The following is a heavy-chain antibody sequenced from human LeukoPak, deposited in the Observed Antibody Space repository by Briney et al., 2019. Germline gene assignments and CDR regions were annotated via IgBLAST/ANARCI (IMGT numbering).Heavy chain of an antibody. V-gene: IGHV1-18*01. Sequence: ASVKVSCKASGYTFTSYGISWVRQAPGQGLEWMGWISAYNGNTNYAQKFQGRVTMTRDTSISTAYMELSRLRSDDTAVYYCARNRDGYNYYAFDIWGQGTMVTVSS. D-gene: IGHD5-24*01. CDR1: GYTFTSYG. CDR3: ARNRDGYNYYAFDI. J-gene: IGHJ3*02. CDR2: ISAYNGNT.